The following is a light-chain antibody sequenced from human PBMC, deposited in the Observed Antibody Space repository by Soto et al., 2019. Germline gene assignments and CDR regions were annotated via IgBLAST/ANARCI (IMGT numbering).Light chain of an antibody. Sequence: ASPLTPSPSSLSATVGDRVTITCRASQGIRSALGWYQQKPGKVPKLLIYAASTLQSGVPSRFSGSGSGTDFTLTISSLQPEDFATYSCQQSYNTTWTFGQGTKVDIK. CDR1: QGIRSA. CDR3: QQSYNTTWT. V-gene: IGKV1-6*01. CDR2: AAS. J-gene: IGKJ1*01.